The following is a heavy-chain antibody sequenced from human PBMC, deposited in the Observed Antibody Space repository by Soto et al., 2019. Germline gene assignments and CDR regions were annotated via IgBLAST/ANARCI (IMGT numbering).Heavy chain of an antibody. CDR1: GFTFSSYS. D-gene: IGHD2-2*02. CDR3: VRGGRGYTRDDVFDI. V-gene: IGHV3-21*06. CDR2: ISGTSSPI. J-gene: IGHJ3*02. Sequence: EVQLVESGGGLVKPGGSLRLSCVDSGFTFSSYSMNWVRQAPGKGLEWVSSISGTSSPIFYADSLKGRFTIFRDNAQSSLYLQMNSLRAEDTAVYYCVRGGRGYTRDDVFDIWGQGTMVTVSS.